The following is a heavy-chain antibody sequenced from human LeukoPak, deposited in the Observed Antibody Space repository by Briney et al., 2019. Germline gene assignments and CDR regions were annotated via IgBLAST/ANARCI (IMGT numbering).Heavy chain of an antibody. D-gene: IGHD6-19*01. J-gene: IGHJ4*02. CDR3: AKGKIAVAPLDY. Sequence: GGSLRLSCAASGFTFSSYGMHWVRQAPGKGLEWVAFIRYDGSNKYYADSVKGRFTISRDNSKNTLYLQMNSLRAEDTAVYYCAKGKIAVAPLDYWGQGTLVTVSS. V-gene: IGHV3-30*02. CDR2: IRYDGSNK. CDR1: GFTFSSYG.